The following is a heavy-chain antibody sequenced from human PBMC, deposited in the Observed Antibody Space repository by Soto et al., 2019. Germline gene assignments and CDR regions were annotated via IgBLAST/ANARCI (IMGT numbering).Heavy chain of an antibody. CDR1: GGSISSYY. CDR3: AGQPTAGSYYDLGSYYYYYAMDV. D-gene: IGHD3-10*01. J-gene: IGHJ6*02. Sequence: SETLSLTCTVSGGSISSYYWSWIRQPPGKGLEWIGYIYYTGSTNYNSSIKSRVTISVDTSKNQFSLKLSSVTAADTAVYYCAGQPTAGSYYDLGSYYYYYAMDVWGQGTTVTVSS. V-gene: IGHV4-59*08. CDR2: IYYTGST.